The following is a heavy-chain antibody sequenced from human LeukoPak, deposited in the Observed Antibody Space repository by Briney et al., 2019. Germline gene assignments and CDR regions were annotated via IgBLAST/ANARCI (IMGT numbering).Heavy chain of an antibody. J-gene: IGHJ5*02. V-gene: IGHV1-69*13. D-gene: IGHD3-10*01. Sequence: GASVKVSCKASGGTFSSYAISWVRQAPGQGLEWMGGIIPIFGTANYAQKSQGRVTITADESTSTAYMELSSLRSEDTAVYYCASDFIKGALGWFDPWGQGTLVTVSS. CDR3: ASDFIKGALGWFDP. CDR2: IIPIFGTA. CDR1: GGTFSSYA.